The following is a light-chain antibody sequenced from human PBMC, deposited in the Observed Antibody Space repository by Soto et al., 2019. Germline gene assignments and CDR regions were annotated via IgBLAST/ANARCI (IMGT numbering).Light chain of an antibody. CDR3: QHYTDYSWT. Sequence: DIHMTQSPSTLSASVGDRVTITCRASQSISIWLAWFQQKPGKAPNLLIYKTSSLESGVPSRFSGSGSGTEFTLTISSLQPDDFATYYCQHYTDYSWTFGNGTKVEIK. CDR2: KTS. V-gene: IGKV1-5*03. J-gene: IGKJ1*01. CDR1: QSISIW.